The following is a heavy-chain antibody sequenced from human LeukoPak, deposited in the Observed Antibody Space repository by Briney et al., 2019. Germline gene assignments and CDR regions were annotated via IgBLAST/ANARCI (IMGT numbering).Heavy chain of an antibody. D-gene: IGHD2-2*01. J-gene: IGHJ4*02. CDR2: INPNSGDT. V-gene: IGHV1-2*06. CDR1: GYTFTGYH. Sequence: ASVKVSCKASGYTFTGYHMHWVRQAPGQGLEWMGRINPNSGDTNYAQDFQGRVTMTRDTSISTAYMELSRLRSDDTAVYYCARDYCSSTSCLFDYWGQGTLVTVSS. CDR3: ARDYCSSTSCLFDY.